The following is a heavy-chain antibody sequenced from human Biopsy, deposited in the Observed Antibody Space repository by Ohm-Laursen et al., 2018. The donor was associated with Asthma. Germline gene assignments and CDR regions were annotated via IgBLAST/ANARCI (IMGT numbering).Heavy chain of an antibody. CDR1: SGSGGYMRSGNYY. CDR3: VRGSSSWHHGPFHYYYGLDV. CDR2: IYYSGTT. V-gene: IGHV4-39*01. Sequence: SDTLSLTCSLSSGSGGYMRSGNYYWGWIRQPPGKGLEWIGSIYYSGTTYNNPSLERRVTVSADTEKNKFSLNLTSVTAADTAVYYCVRGSSSWHHGPFHYYYGLDVWGQGTTATVSS. J-gene: IGHJ6*02. D-gene: IGHD6-13*01.